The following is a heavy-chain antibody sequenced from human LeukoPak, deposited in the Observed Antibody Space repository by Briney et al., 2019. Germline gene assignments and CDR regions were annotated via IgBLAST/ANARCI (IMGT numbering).Heavy chain of an antibody. Sequence: SETLSLTCSVSGGYIITSDHYWGWIRQPPGEGLEWIGSIYYTGSTSTNLFFKSRVTVSVDTSKNQFSLNLTSVTAADTAVYYCARERYYYGGKTWFDPWGQGTLVTVSS. CDR2: IYYTGST. D-gene: IGHD4-23*01. CDR3: ARERYYYGGKTWFDP. V-gene: IGHV4-39*07. CDR1: GGYIITSDHY. J-gene: IGHJ5*02.